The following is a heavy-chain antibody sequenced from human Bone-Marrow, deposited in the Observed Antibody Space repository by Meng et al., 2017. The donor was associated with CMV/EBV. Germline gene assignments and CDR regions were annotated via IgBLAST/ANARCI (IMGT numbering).Heavy chain of an antibody. V-gene: IGHV1-46*01. CDR2: INPSGGST. CDR1: GYTFTHYY. Sequence: ASVKVSCKASGYTFTHYYMHWVRQAPGQGLEWMGIINPSGGSTSYAQKFQGRVTMTRDTSTSTVYMELSCLGSGDTAVYSCAREPAAIQSGCFFDYWGQGTLVTVSS. CDR3: AREPAAIQSGCFFDY. D-gene: IGHD2-2*01. J-gene: IGHJ4*02.